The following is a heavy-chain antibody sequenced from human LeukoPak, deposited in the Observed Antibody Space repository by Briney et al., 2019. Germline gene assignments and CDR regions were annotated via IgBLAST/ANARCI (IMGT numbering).Heavy chain of an antibody. CDR1: GFTFSSYE. Sequence: GVSVRLFCAASGFTFSSYEMMWLRQALGKGLEWVSYISSSGNTIYYADSGKGRFTISRDNAKNSLYLQMNSLRAEDTAVYYCAELGITMIGGVWGKGTTVTISS. V-gene: IGHV3-48*03. CDR3: AELGITMIGGV. D-gene: IGHD3-10*02. J-gene: IGHJ6*04. CDR2: ISSSGNTI.